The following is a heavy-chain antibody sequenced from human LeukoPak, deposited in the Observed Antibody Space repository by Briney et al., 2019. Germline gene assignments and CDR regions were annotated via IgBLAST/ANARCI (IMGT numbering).Heavy chain of an antibody. CDR1: GGSISSSSYY. Sequence: SETLSLTCTVSGGSISSSSYYWGCIRQPPGKGLECIGSIYYTGNTFYNPSLRSRVTISVDTSKNQFSLELTSVTAADTAVYYCARPAPNGVEGITLPFDHWGQGTLVTVSS. V-gene: IGHV4-39*01. J-gene: IGHJ4*02. CDR2: IYYTGNT. CDR3: ARPAPNGVEGITLPFDH. D-gene: IGHD2/OR15-2a*01.